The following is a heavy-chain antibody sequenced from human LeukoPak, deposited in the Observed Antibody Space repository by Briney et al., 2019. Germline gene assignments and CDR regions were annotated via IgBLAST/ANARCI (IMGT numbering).Heavy chain of an antibody. CDR2: ISSSGSTI. V-gene: IGHV3-48*04. Sequence: GGSLRLSCAASGFTFSSYAMSWVRQAPGKGLEWVSYISSSGSTIYYADSVKGRFTISRDNAKNSLYLQMNSLRAEDTAVYYCARDPGYDPGWFDPWGQGTLVTVSS. D-gene: IGHD3-16*01. CDR1: GFTFSSYA. CDR3: ARDPGYDPGWFDP. J-gene: IGHJ5*02.